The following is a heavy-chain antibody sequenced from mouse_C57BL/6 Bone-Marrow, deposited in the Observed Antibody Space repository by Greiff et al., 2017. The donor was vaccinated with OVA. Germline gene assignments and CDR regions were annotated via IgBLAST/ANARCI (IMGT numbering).Heavy chain of an antibody. CDR2: IRSKSNNYAT. CDR1: GFSFNTYA. CDR3: VRQPYDYGDYFDY. Sequence: EVKVIESGGGLVQPKGSLKLSCAASGFSFNTYAMNWVRQAPGTGLEWVARIRSKSNNYATYYADSVKDRFTISRDDSESMLYLQMNNLKTEDTAMYYCVRQPYDYGDYFDYWGQGTTLTVSS. D-gene: IGHD2-4*01. J-gene: IGHJ2*01. V-gene: IGHV10-1*01.